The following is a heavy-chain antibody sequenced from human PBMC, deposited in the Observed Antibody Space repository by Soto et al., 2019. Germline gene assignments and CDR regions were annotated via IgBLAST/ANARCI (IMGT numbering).Heavy chain of an antibody. V-gene: IGHV3-30*18. Sequence: QVQLVESGGGVVQPGRSLRLSCAASGFTFSSYGMHWVRQAPGKGLEWVAVISDDGSNKYYADSVKGRFTISRDNSKNTLYLQMNSLRAEDTAVYYCAKDYYYDSSGYLDYWGQGTLVTVSS. CDR3: AKDYYYDSSGYLDY. CDR1: GFTFSSYG. CDR2: ISDDGSNK. D-gene: IGHD3-22*01. J-gene: IGHJ4*02.